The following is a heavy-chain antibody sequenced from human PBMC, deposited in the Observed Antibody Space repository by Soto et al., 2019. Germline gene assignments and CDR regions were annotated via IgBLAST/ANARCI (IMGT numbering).Heavy chain of an antibody. CDR2: IFSNDEK. CDR1: GFSLSNARMG. J-gene: IGHJ6*02. V-gene: IGHV2-26*01. D-gene: IGHD5-18*01. Sequence: SGPTLVNPTPALTLTCTVSGFSLSNARMGVSCIRQPPGKALEWLAHIFSNDEKSYSTSLKSRLTISKDTSKSQVVLTMTNMDPVDTATYYCARISGYSYGYYYGMDVWGQGTTVTVSS. CDR3: ARISGYSYGYYYGMDV.